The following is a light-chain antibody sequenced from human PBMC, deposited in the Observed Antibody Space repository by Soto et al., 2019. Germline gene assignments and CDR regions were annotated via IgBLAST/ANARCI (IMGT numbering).Light chain of an antibody. CDR1: SSDVGGYNY. CDR2: EVS. J-gene: IGLJ1*01. CDR3: SSFSSGSTL. V-gene: IGLV2-14*01. Sequence: QSVLTQPASVSGSPGQSITISCTGTSSDVGGYNYVSWYQQHPGKAPKLMIYEVSNRPSGVSNRFSGSKSGNTASLTISGLQAEDEADYYCSSFSSGSTLFGTGNKVTVL.